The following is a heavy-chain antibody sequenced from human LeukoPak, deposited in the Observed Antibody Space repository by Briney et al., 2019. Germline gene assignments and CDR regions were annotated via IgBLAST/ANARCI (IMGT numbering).Heavy chain of an antibody. Sequence: PSGTLSLTCTVSGGSISSYYWSWIRQPPGKGLEWIGYIYYSGSTNYNPSLKSRVTISVDTSKNQFSLKLSSVTAADTAVYYCARGVLQWLVYFDYWGQGTLVTVSS. J-gene: IGHJ4*02. CDR2: IYYSGST. CDR1: GGSISSYY. CDR3: ARGVLQWLVYFDY. V-gene: IGHV4-59*01. D-gene: IGHD6-19*01.